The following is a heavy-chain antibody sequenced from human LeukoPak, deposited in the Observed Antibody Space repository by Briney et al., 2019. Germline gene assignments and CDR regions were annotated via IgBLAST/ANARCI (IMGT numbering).Heavy chain of an antibody. J-gene: IGHJ3*02. CDR1: GGSISSSNYY. Sequence: PSETLSLTCTVSGGSISSSNYYWGWIRQPPGKGLEWIGNMYKSGSIYYNPSLKSRVTISVDTSKNHFSLKLSSVTAADTAVYYCARQLVPAAIGYDAFDIWGQGTMVTVSS. V-gene: IGHV4-39*01. CDR3: ARQLVPAAIGYDAFDI. CDR2: MYKSGSI. D-gene: IGHD2-2*01.